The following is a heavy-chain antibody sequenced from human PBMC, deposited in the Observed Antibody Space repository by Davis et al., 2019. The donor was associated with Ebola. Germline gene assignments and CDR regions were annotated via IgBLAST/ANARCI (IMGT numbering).Heavy chain of an antibody. V-gene: IGHV2-5*02. CDR2: IYWDDDK. J-gene: IGHJ6*02. CDR3: AAATRKYYYYGMDV. Sequence: SGPTLVKPTQPLTLTCTFSGFSLSTSGVGVGWIRQPPGKALEWLALIYWDDDKRYSPSLKSRLTITKDTSKNQVVLTMTNMDPVDTATYYCAAATRKYYYYGMDVWGQGTTVTVSS. D-gene: IGHD6-25*01. CDR1: GFSLSTSGVG.